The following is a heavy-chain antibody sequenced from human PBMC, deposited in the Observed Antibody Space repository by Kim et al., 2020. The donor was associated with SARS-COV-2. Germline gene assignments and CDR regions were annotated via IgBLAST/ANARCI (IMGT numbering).Heavy chain of an antibody. CDR2: IIPIFGTA. J-gene: IGHJ4*02. CDR3: AREPVYNYYDSSGYPV. CDR1: GGTFSSYA. D-gene: IGHD3-22*01. Sequence: SVKVSCKASGGTFSSYAISWVRQAPGQGLEWMGGIIPIFGTANYAQKFQGRVTITADESTSTAYMELSSLRSEDTAVYYCAREPVYNYYDSSGYPVWGQGTLVTVSS. V-gene: IGHV1-69*13.